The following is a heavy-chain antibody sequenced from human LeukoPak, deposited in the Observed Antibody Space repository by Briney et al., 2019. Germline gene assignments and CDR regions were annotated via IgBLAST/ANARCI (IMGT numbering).Heavy chain of an antibody. V-gene: IGHV4-34*01. CDR2: INHSGST. Sequence: SETLSVTYAVYGGSFNGYYWSWIRQPPGKGLEWIGEINHSGSTNYNPSLKSRVTISVDTSKNQFSLKLSSVTAADTAVYYCASEGGCLSRYSLWGRGTQVTVSS. J-gene: IGHJ4*02. D-gene: IGHD6-13*01. CDR3: ASEGGCLSRYSL. CDR1: GGSFNGYY.